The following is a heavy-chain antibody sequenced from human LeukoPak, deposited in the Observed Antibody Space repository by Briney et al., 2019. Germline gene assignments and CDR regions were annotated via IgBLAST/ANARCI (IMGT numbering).Heavy chain of an antibody. CDR2: IYSGGST. J-gene: IGHJ4*02. CDR3: AKVGIAAAGGHTPHDY. Sequence: GGSLRLSCAAFGFTVSSNYMSWVRQAPGKGPEWVSVIYSGGSTYYADSVKGRFTISRDNSKNTLYLQMNSLRAEDTAVYYCAKVGIAAAGGHTPHDYWGQGTLVTVSS. V-gene: IGHV3-66*01. CDR1: GFTVSSNY. D-gene: IGHD6-13*01.